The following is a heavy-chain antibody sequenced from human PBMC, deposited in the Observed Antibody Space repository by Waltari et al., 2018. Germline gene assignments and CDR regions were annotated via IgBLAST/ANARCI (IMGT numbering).Heavy chain of an antibody. D-gene: IGHD1-7*01. CDR3: ARGEDIIGTILLGDC. CDR2: IWYDGSNK. Sequence: QVQLVESGGGVVQPGTSLRLSCAASGFTFSSYGMHWVRQSPGKGLEWVGLIWYDGSNKYYADSVKGRFTISRDNSKNTLFLQMNSLRAEDTAVYYCARGEDIIGTILLGDCWGQGTLVTVSS. V-gene: IGHV3-33*01. J-gene: IGHJ4*02. CDR1: GFTFSSYG.